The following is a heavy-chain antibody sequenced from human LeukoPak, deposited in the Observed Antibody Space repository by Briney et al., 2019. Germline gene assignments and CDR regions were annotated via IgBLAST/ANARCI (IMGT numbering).Heavy chain of an antibody. Sequence: GGSLRLSCVASGFTFSTYGMHWVRQAPGKGLEWVAVIWYDGSNKYYADSVKGRFTISRDNSKNTLYLQMNSLRAEDTAVYYCAARYCSSTSCYREYWGQGTLVTVSS. J-gene: IGHJ4*02. V-gene: IGHV3-33*08. CDR2: IWYDGSNK. CDR3: AARYCSSTSCYREY. CDR1: GFTFSTYG. D-gene: IGHD2-2*02.